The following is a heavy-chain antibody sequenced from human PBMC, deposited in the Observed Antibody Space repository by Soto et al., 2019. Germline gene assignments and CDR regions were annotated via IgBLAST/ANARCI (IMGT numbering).Heavy chain of an antibody. J-gene: IGHJ4*02. V-gene: IGHV4-30-4*08. CDR3: ARGPLGHLDPFHY. Sequence: PSETLSLTCTVSTGALSSGDYYCTWVLHFPGKGLEWMGYINTGASTYCNPSLKSRATIALDRYKNQFSLRLNYVTAADTAVYYCARGPLGHLDPFHYWGQGTQVTVSS. CDR2: INTGAST. CDR1: TGALSSGDYY.